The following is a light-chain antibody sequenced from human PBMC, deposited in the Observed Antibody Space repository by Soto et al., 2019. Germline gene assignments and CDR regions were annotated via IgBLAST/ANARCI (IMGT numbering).Light chain of an antibody. Sequence: EIVLTQSPATLSLSPGDRATLSCRASQSVSSYLAWYQQQPGQAPRLLLYDASNRSTGIPARFSGSGSGTDFTLTISSLEPEDFAVDYCQQRSNWPPITFGQGTRLEIK. V-gene: IGKV3-11*01. CDR3: QQRSNWPPIT. CDR2: DAS. J-gene: IGKJ5*01. CDR1: QSVSSY.